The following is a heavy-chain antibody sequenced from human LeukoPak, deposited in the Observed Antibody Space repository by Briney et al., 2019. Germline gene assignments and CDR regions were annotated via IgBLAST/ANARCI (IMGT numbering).Heavy chain of an antibody. CDR2: IYYSGST. D-gene: IGHD3-16*01. J-gene: IGHJ4*02. CDR3: ARGRGRYDYVWGSDYFDY. CDR1: GGSISSYY. Sequence: PSETLSLTCTVAGGSISSYYWSWIRQPPGKGLEWIGYIYYSGSTNYNPSLKSRVTISVDTSKNQFSLKLSSVTAADTAVYYCARGRGRYDYVWGSDYFDYWGQGTLVTVSS. V-gene: IGHV4-59*01.